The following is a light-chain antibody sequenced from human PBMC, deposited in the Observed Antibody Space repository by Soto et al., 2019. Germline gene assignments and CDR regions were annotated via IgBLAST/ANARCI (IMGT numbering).Light chain of an antibody. CDR1: SSDVGSYNR. CDR2: EVS. CDR3: SLYTSSSTYV. J-gene: IGLJ1*01. Sequence: QSAQTPPPSVSWSLWRVVTISCTGTSSDVGSYNRVSWYQQPPGTAPRLMIYEVSNRPSGVPDRFSGSKSGNTASLTISGLQAEEEADYYCSLYTSSSTYVFGTGTNVTVL. V-gene: IGLV2-18*01.